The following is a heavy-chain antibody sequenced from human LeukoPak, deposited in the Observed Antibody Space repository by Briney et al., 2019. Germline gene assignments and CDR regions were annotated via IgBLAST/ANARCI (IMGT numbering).Heavy chain of an antibody. D-gene: IGHD6-6*01. Sequence: SETLSLTCTVSGGSISSYYWSWIRQPPGKGLEWIGYIYYSGSTNYNPSLKSRVTTSVDTSKNQFSLKLSSVTAADTAVYYCARDRRDAFDIWGQGTMVTVSS. CDR1: GGSISSYY. CDR2: IYYSGST. J-gene: IGHJ3*02. CDR3: ARDRRDAFDI. V-gene: IGHV4-59*01.